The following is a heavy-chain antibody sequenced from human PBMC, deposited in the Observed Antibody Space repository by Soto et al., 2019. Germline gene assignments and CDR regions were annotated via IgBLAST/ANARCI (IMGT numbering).Heavy chain of an antibody. V-gene: IGHV3-33*01. J-gene: IGHJ4*02. Sequence: GGSLRLSCAASGFTFSSYGMHWVRQAPGKGLEWVAVIWYDGSNKYYADSVKGRFTISRDNSKNTLYLQMNSLRTEDTAVYYCARVRRAGYYDSSGPIDYWGQGTLVTVSS. CDR1: GFTFSSYG. CDR2: IWYDGSNK. CDR3: ARVRRAGYYDSSGPIDY. D-gene: IGHD3-22*01.